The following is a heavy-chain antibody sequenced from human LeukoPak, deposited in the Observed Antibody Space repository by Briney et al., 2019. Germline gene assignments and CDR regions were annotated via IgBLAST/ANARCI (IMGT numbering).Heavy chain of an antibody. CDR3: ARQGYDVLTGYRAPLDY. CDR2: IYPGDSDT. V-gene: IGHV5-51*01. D-gene: IGHD3-9*01. CDR1: GYSFTSYW. Sequence: GESLKISCKGSGYSFTSYWIGWVRQMPGKGLEWMGIIYPGDSDTRYSPSFQGQVTISADKSIITAYLQWSSLKASDTAMYYCARQGYDVLTGYRAPLDYWGQGTLVTVSS. J-gene: IGHJ4*02.